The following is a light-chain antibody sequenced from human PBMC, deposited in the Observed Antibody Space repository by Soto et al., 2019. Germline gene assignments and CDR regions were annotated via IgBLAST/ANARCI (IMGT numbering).Light chain of an antibody. V-gene: IGLV2-8*01. CDR3: SSYAATVYV. CDR1: SSDVGGYNF. J-gene: IGLJ1*01. Sequence: SSLTQPPPPAGAPWQAVTISCTGTSSDVGGYNFVSWFQQHPGKVPKLIMYEVSKRPSGVPDRFSGSRSGNTASLTVSGLQADDEADYYCSSYAATVYVFGTGTRSPS. CDR2: EVS.